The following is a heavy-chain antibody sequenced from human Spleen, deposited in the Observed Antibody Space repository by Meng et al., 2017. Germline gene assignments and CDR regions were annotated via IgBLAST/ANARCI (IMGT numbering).Heavy chain of an antibody. D-gene: IGHD3-22*01. J-gene: IGHJ4*02. CDR1: GGSVSSGSYY. Sequence: SETLSLTCTVSGGSVSSGSYYWSWIRQPPGKGLEWIGYIYYSGSTNYNPSLKSRVTISVDTSKNQFSLKLSSVTAADTAVYYCARSYYDSSGYYPLFWFDYWGQGTLVTVSS. V-gene: IGHV4-61*01. CDR2: IYYSGST. CDR3: ARSYYDSSGYYPLFWFDY.